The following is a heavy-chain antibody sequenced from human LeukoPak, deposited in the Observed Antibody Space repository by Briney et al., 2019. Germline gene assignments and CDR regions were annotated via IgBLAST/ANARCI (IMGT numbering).Heavy chain of an antibody. Sequence: SETLSLTCTVSGDSISSYYWSWMRQPPGRGLEWIGYIHYSGSTKSSPSLKSRVTLSVDTSKNQFSLKLRSVTAADTAVYFCARHGRDGSNPNRDFDYWGQGTLVTVSS. V-gene: IGHV4-59*08. D-gene: IGHD5-24*01. CDR1: GDSISSYY. CDR3: ARHGRDGSNPNRDFDY. CDR2: IHYSGST. J-gene: IGHJ4*02.